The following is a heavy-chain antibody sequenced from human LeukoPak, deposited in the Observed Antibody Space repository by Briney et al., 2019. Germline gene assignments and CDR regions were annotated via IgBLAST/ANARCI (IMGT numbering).Heavy chain of an antibody. CDR2: INHSGST. D-gene: IGHD3-3*01. V-gene: IGHV4-34*01. CDR3: AREAPFTIFGVVTNYYYYYMDV. J-gene: IGHJ6*03. CDR1: GGSFSGYY. Sequence: PSETLSLTCAVYGGSFSGYYWSWIRQPPGKGLEWIGEINHSGSTNYNPSLKSRVTISVDTSKNQFSLKLSSVTAADTAVYCCAREAPFTIFGVVTNYYYYYMDVWGKGTTVTVSS.